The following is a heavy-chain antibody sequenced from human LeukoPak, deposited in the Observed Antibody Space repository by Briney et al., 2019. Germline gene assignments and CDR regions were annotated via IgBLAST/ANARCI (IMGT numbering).Heavy chain of an antibody. Sequence: PSETLSLTCTVSGGSISSSSDYWGWIRQPPGKGLEWIGNIYYSGSTYHNPSLKSRVTISVDTSKNQFSLKLSSVTAADTAVYYCARLPRGYRYDVDYWGQGTLVTVSS. D-gene: IGHD5-18*01. CDR3: ARLPRGYRYDVDY. V-gene: IGHV4-39*01. CDR2: IYYSGST. J-gene: IGHJ4*02. CDR1: GGSISSSSDY.